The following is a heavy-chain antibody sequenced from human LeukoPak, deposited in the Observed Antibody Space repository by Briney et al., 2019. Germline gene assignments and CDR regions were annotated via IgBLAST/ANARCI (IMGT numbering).Heavy chain of an antibody. Sequence: ASVKVSCKASGGTFSSYAISWVRQAPGKGLEWMGGFDPEDGETIYAQKFQGRVTMTEDTSTDTAYMELSSLRSEDTAVYYCATAAYSGPARHWGQGTLVTVSS. V-gene: IGHV1-24*01. CDR2: FDPEDGET. CDR3: ATAAYSGPARH. D-gene: IGHD5-12*01. CDR1: GGTFSSYA. J-gene: IGHJ4*02.